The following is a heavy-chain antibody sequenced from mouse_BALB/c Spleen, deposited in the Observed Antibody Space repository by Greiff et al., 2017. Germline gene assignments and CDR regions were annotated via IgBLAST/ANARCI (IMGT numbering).Heavy chain of an antibody. J-gene: IGHJ2*01. V-gene: IGHV1-7*01. CDR2: INPSTGYT. CDR1: GYTFTSYW. D-gene: IGHD1-2*01. CDR3: ARGDGYYGYAMDY. Sequence: QVQLQQSGAELAKPGASVKMSCKASGYTFTSYWMHWVKQRPGPGLEWIGYINPSTGYTEYNQKFKDKATLTADKSSSTAYMQLSSLTSEDSAVYYCARGDGYYGYAMDYWGQGTTLTVSS.